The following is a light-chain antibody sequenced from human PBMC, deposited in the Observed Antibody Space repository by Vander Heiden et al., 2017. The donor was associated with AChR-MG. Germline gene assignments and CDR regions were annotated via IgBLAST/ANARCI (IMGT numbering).Light chain of an antibody. J-gene: IGLJ1*01. CDR3: QSYDSSLSGYV. CDR1: SSNIGAGHD. V-gene: IGLV1-40*01. CDR2: GNS. Sequence: QSVLTQPPSVSGAAGQRVTISCTGDSSNIGAGHDVHWYQQLPGTAPKLLIYGNSNRPSGVPDRFSGSKSGTSASLAITGLQAEDEADYYCQSYDSSLSGYVFGTGTKVTVL.